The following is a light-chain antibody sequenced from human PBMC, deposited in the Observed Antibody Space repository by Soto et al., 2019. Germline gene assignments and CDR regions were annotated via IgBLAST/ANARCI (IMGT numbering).Light chain of an antibody. J-gene: IGKJ4*01. Sequence: DIQMTHSPSSLSAFVGDRVTITCRTSQSINRFLNWYQQKPGKAPKLLINAASNLQNGVPSRFSGSGSGTDFTLTINNLQAEDSATYFCQQSQSFPLTFGGGTKVEIK. V-gene: IGKV1-39*01. CDR3: QQSQSFPLT. CDR1: QSINRF. CDR2: AAS.